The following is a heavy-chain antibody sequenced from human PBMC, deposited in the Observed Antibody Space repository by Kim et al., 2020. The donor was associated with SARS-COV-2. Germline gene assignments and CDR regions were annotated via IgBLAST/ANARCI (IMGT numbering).Heavy chain of an antibody. V-gene: IGHV1-69*04. CDR3: ARETDYDILTESSMDV. D-gene: IGHD3-9*01. J-gene: IGHJ6*02. Sequence: TFQGRVTITADKSTSTAYMELSSLRSEDTAVYYCARETDYDILTESSMDVWGQGTTVTVSS.